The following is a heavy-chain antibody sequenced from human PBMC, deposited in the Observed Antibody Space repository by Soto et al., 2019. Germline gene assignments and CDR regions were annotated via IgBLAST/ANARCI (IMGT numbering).Heavy chain of an antibody. J-gene: IGHJ6*02. Sequence: QVQLVQSGAEVKKPGASVKVSCKASGYTFTSYDINWVRQATGQGLEWMGWMNPNSGNTGYAQKFQGRVTMTRNTSISTAYMELSSLRSEDTAVYYCARASYYDFWSHPYYYYGMDVWGQGTTVTVSS. V-gene: IGHV1-8*01. CDR2: MNPNSGNT. CDR1: GYTFTSYD. CDR3: ARASYYDFWSHPYYYYGMDV. D-gene: IGHD3-3*01.